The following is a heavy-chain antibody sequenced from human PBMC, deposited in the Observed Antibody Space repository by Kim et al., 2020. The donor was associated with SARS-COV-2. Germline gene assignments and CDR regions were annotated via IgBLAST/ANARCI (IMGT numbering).Heavy chain of an antibody. D-gene: IGHD2-15*01. J-gene: IGHJ4*02. Sequence: GGSLRLSCAASGFTFSSYSMNWVRQAPGKGLEWVSSISSSSSYIYYADSVKGRFTISRDNAKNSLYLQMNSLRAEDTAVYYCARDPVTPYCSGGSCYSVNFDYWGQGTLVTVSS. CDR2: ISSSSSYI. CDR1: GFTFSSYS. CDR3: ARDPVTPYCSGGSCYSVNFDY. V-gene: IGHV3-21*01.